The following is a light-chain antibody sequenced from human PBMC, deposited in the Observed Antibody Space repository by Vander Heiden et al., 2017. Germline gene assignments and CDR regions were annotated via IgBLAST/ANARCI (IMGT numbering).Light chain of an antibody. J-gene: IGLJ2*01. Sequence: QSVLTQPPSASGTPAQRVTISCSGSSSNIGSNYVYWYQQRPGTAPNLLIYRNNQRPSGVPDRFSGAKSGTSASLAISGLRSEDEADYYCAAWDDSLSGHVVFGGGTKLTVL. V-gene: IGLV1-47*01. CDR3: AAWDDSLSGHVV. CDR1: SSNIGSNY. CDR2: RNN.